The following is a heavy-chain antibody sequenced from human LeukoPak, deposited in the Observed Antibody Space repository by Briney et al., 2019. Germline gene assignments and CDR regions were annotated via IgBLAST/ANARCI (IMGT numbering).Heavy chain of an antibody. CDR3: ATYSILNAREFRY. D-gene: IGHD4-11*01. CDR2: ISWNSGSI. J-gene: IGHJ1*01. V-gene: IGHV3-9*01. CDR1: GFSFDDYA. Sequence: GGSLRLSCAASGFSFDDYAMHWVRQAPGKGLEWVSGISWNSGSIGYADSVKGRFTISRDNAKNSVYLQMNSLGADDTAVYYCATYSILNAREFRYWGQGTLVTV.